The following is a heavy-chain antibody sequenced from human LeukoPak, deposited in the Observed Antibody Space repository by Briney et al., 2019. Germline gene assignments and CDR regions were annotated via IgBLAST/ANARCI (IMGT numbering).Heavy chain of an antibody. CDR3: ARDKMVGATSSLFDN. J-gene: IGHJ4*02. D-gene: IGHD1-26*01. CDR1: GFTFSNYW. Sequence: GGSLRLSCVASGFTFSNYWMTWVRQAPGKGLEGVANMNQDGSEKYYVDSVKGRFTISRDNAKNSLYLQMNSLRAEDMGVYYCARDKMVGATSSLFDNWGQGTLVTVSS. V-gene: IGHV3-7*01. CDR2: MNQDGSEK.